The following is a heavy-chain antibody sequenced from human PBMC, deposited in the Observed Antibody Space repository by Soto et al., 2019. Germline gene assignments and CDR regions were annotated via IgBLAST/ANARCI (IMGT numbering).Heavy chain of an antibody. Sequence: QVQLVQSGAEVKKPGSLVKVSCKASRGTFSSYAISWVRQAPGQGLEWMGGIIPIFGTANYAQKFQGRVTITADESTSTAYMELSRLRSEDTAVYYCARKGIAAAGATLKYNWFDPWGQGTLVTVSS. CDR2: IIPIFGTA. CDR1: RGTFSSYA. CDR3: ARKGIAAAGATLKYNWFDP. V-gene: IGHV1-69*01. J-gene: IGHJ5*02. D-gene: IGHD6-13*01.